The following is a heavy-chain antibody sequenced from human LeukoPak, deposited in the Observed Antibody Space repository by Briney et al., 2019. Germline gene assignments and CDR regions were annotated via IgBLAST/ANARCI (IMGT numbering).Heavy chain of an antibody. Sequence: GRSLRLSCAAPGFTLSSYGMHWVRQAPGKGLGWVAVISYDESNKYYAESVKGRFTISRDNSKNTLYLQMNSLRAEDTSVYYCARALFMDLWGQGTLVTVSS. CDR3: ARALFMDL. D-gene: IGHD3-16*01. J-gene: IGHJ5*02. V-gene: IGHV3-30*03. CDR2: ISYDESNK. CDR1: GFTLSSYG.